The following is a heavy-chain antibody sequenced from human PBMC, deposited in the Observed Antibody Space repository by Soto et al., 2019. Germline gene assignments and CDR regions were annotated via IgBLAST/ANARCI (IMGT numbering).Heavy chain of an antibody. V-gene: IGHV4-4*07. Sequence: SETLSLTCTVSGGSISSYYWRWVRQPAGKGLEWIGRIYTSGSTNYNPSRKSRVTMSVDTSKNHFSLKLSSVTATDTAVYYCAGEGLEHEVFDYWGQGTLVTVSS. D-gene: IGHD1-1*01. CDR2: IYTSGST. CDR3: AGEGLEHEVFDY. J-gene: IGHJ4*02. CDR1: GGSISSYY.